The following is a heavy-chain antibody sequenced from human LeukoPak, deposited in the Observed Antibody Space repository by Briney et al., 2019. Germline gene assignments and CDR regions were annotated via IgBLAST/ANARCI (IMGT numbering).Heavy chain of an antibody. CDR3: ARKTAADPFDY. D-gene: IGHD6-13*01. CDR2: INAGNGST. CDR1: GYTFTSYA. J-gene: IGHJ4*02. V-gene: IGHV1-3*01. Sequence: GASVKVSCKASGYTFTSYAMHWVRQAPGQRLEWMGWINAGNGSTKYSQKFQGRVTITRDTSASTAYMELSSLRSEDTAVYYCARKTAADPFDYWGQGTLVTVSS.